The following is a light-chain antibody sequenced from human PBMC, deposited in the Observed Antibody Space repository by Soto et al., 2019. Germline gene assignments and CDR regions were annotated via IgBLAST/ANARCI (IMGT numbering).Light chain of an antibody. CDR1: SSDVGNFNL. V-gene: IGLV2-14*02. Sequence: QSALTQPASVSGSPGQSITISCTGTSSDVGNFNLVSWYQHHPGKAPKLMIYEVTKRPSGVSNRFSGSKSGNTASLTISGLQADDEADYYCSSYTTTSTLVFGGGTKVTVL. CDR3: SSYTTTSTLV. J-gene: IGLJ3*02. CDR2: EVT.